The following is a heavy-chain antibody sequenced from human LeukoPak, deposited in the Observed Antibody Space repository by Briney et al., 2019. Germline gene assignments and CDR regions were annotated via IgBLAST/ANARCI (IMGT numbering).Heavy chain of an antibody. CDR1: GFTFSSYS. V-gene: IGHV3-21*01. CDR3: ARDSTDFDC. J-gene: IGHJ4*02. Sequence: GGSLRLSCAASGFTFSSYSMNWVRQAPGKGLEWVSSISSSSSYIYYADSVKDRFTIFRDNAKNSLYLQMNSLRAEDTAVYYCARDSTDFDCWGQGTLVTVSS. CDR2: ISSSSSYI.